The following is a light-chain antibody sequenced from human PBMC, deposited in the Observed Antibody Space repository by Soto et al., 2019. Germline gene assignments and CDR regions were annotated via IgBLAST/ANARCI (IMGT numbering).Light chain of an antibody. CDR3: RQYNNWPPWT. CDR1: QSVSSN. J-gene: IGKJ1*01. CDR2: GAS. Sequence: IGMRQCPSTLSDSPYEISTLSCMASQSVSSNLAWYQQKPGQAPSLLIYGASTRATGIPARFSGSGSGTEFTLTISSRQHADFAGYYSRQYNNWPPWTFGQGTKVDIK. V-gene: IGKV3-15*01.